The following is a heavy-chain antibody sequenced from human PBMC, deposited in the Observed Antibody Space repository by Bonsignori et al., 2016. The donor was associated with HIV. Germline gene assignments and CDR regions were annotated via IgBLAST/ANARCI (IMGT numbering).Heavy chain of an antibody. V-gene: IGHV5-51*01. D-gene: IGHD4-11*01. J-gene: IGHJ5*02. Sequence: VRQMPGKGLEWMGIIYPGDSDTRYSPSFQGQVTISADKSISTAYLQWSSLKASDTAMYYCARCWAPHSQYDWFDPWGQGTLVTVSS. CDR2: IYPGDSDT. CDR3: ARCWAPHSQYDWFDP.